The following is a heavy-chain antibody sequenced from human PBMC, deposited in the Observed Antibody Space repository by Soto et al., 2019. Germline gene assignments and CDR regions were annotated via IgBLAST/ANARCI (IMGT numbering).Heavy chain of an antibody. CDR3: AKDLQYDSSGYPSSRYYYYGMDV. CDR1: GFTFSSYV. D-gene: IGHD3-22*01. J-gene: IGHJ6*02. Sequence: PGGSLRLSCAASGFTFSSYVMSWVRQAPGKGLEWVSTIIVSGGSTYYADSVKGRFTISRDNSKNTLYLQMNSLRAEDTAVYYCAKDLQYDSSGYPSSRYYYYGMDVWGQGTTVTVS. V-gene: IGHV3-23*01. CDR2: IIVSGGST.